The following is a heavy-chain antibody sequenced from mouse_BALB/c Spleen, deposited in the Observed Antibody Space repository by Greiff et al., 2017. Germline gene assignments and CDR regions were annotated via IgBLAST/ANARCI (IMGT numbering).Heavy chain of an antibody. V-gene: IGHV3-2*02. Sequence: EVQLQQSGPGLVKPSQSLSLTCTVTGYSITSDYAWNWIRQFPGNKLEWMGYISYSGSTSYNPSLKSRISITRDTSKNQFFLQLNSVTTEDTATYYCARGGNYSPFAYWGQGTLVTVSA. D-gene: IGHD2-1*01. CDR1: GYSITSDYA. J-gene: IGHJ3*01. CDR2: ISYSGST. CDR3: ARGGNYSPFAY.